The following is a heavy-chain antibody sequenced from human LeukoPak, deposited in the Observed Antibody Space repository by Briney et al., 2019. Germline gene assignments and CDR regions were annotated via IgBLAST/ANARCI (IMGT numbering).Heavy chain of an antibody. V-gene: IGHV3-13*01. CDR2: IGTAGDT. Sequence: GGSLRLSCAASGFTFSSYDMHWVRQATGKGLEWVSAIGTAGDTYYPGSVKGRFTISRDNSKNTLYLQMNSLRAEDTAVYYCAKGAGYYDSTLRWGQGTLVTVSS. J-gene: IGHJ4*02. D-gene: IGHD3-22*01. CDR1: GFTFSSYD. CDR3: AKGAGYYDSTLR.